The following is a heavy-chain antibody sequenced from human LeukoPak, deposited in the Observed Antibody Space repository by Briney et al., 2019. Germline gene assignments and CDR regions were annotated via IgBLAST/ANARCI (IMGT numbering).Heavy chain of an antibody. D-gene: IGHD6-19*01. CDR2: IYYSGST. Sequence: SETLSLTCTVSGGSISSSSYYWGWIRQPPGKGLEWIGSIYYSGSTYYNPSLKSRVTISVDTSKNQFSLKLSSVTAADTAVYYCARVRAGWPYRTSFDYWGQGTLVTVSS. CDR1: GGSISSSSYY. V-gene: IGHV4-39*07. CDR3: ARVRAGWPYRTSFDY. J-gene: IGHJ4*02.